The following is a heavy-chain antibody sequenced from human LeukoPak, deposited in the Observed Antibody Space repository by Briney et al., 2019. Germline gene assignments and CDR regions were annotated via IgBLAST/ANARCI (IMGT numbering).Heavy chain of an antibody. J-gene: IGHJ5*02. Sequence: PSETLSLTCAVSGGSISSGGYSWSWIRQPPGKGLEWIGYIYHSGSTYYNPSLKSRVTISVDTSKNQFSLKLSSVTAADTAVYYCARVRWSSSSPPGFDPWGQGTLVTVSS. V-gene: IGHV4-30-2*01. CDR3: ARVRWSSSSPPGFDP. D-gene: IGHD6-6*01. CDR2: IYHSGST. CDR1: GGSISSGGYS.